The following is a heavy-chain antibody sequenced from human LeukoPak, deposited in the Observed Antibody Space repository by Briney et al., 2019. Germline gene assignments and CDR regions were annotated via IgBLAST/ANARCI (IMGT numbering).Heavy chain of an antibody. J-gene: IGHJ4*02. CDR1: GFTFSSYE. CDR2: ISSSGSTI. Sequence: SGGSLRLSCAASGFTFSSYEMNWVRQAPGKGLEWVSYISSSGSTIYYADSVKGRFTISRDNAKNSLYLQMNSLRAEDTAVYYCARDRHSSGYSYFEYWGQGTLVTVSS. V-gene: IGHV3-48*03. D-gene: IGHD3-22*01. CDR3: ARDRHSSGYSYFEY.